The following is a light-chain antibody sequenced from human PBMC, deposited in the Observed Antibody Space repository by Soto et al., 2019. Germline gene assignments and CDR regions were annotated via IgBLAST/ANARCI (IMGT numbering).Light chain of an antibody. CDR1: SSNIGAGYD. CDR3: QSYDSSLSGPVV. V-gene: IGLV1-40*01. J-gene: IGLJ2*01. Sequence: QSVLTQPPSVSGAPGQRVTISCTGSSSNIGAGYDVHWYQQIPGTAPKLLIYGNSNRPSGVPDRCSGSKSGTSASLAITGLQAEDEAEYYCQSYDSSLSGPVVFGGGTKLTVL. CDR2: GNS.